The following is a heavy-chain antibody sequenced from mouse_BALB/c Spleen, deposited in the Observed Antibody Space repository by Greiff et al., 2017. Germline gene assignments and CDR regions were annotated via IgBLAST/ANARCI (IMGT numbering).Heavy chain of an antibody. CDR2: ISYDGSN. Sequence: EVQLVESGPGLVKPSQSLSLTCSVTGYSITSGYYWNWIRQFPGNKLEWMGYISYDGSNNYNPSLKNRISITRDTSKNQFFLKLNSVTTEDTATYYCARSTMITTWFAYWGQGTLVTVSA. CDR1: GYSITSGYY. CDR3: ARSTMITTWFAY. D-gene: IGHD2-4*01. V-gene: IGHV3-6*02. J-gene: IGHJ3*01.